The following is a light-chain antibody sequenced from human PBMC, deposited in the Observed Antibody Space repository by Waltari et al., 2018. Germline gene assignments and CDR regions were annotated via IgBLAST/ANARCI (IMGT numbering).Light chain of an antibody. Sequence: EIVLTQSPGTLSLSPGERATLSGRASQSASNFLAWYQQKPGQAPRLLIYDPSNRATGVPARFSGSGSGTDFTLTINSLEPDDFAVYFCQQRNNWPITFGQGTRLEIK. CDR1: QSASNF. CDR2: DPS. V-gene: IGKV3-11*01. CDR3: QQRNNWPIT. J-gene: IGKJ5*01.